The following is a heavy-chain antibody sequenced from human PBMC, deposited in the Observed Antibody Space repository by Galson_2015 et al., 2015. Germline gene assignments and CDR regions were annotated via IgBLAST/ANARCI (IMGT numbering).Heavy chain of an antibody. Sequence: SETLSLTCTVSGGSISTYYWSWIRQPLGKGLEWIGYISYSGNTHYNPSLKSRVTISVDMSKNHFSLKLTSVTAADTAMYYCARDGRGFDYWGQGILVTVSS. CDR2: ISYSGNT. CDR1: GGSISTYY. J-gene: IGHJ4*02. CDR3: ARDGRGFDY. D-gene: IGHD3-10*01. V-gene: IGHV4-59*01.